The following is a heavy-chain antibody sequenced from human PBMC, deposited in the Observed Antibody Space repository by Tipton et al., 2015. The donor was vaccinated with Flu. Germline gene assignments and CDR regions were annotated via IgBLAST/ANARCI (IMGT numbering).Heavy chain of an antibody. J-gene: IGHJ4*02. Sequence: TLSLTCTVSDYSISSGYYWGWIRQPPGKGLEWIGCISHSGRTYYNPSLKSRVTISVDTAKNRFSQRLSSVTAADTAVYYCARSTYYYGSGSSDYWGQGTLVTVSS. D-gene: IGHD3-10*01. CDR1: DYSISSGYY. CDR2: ISHSGRT. V-gene: IGHV4-38-2*02. CDR3: ARSTYYYGSGSSDY.